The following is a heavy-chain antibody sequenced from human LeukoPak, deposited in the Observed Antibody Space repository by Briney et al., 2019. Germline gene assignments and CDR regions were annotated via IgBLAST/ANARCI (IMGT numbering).Heavy chain of an antibody. Sequence: SETLSLTCTVSGGSISSSSYYWGWIRQPPGKGLEWIGEINHSGSTNYNPSLKSRVTISVDTSKNQFSLKLSSVTAADTAVYYCARPRGYSYGYHDAFDIWGQGTMVTASS. CDR3: ARPRGYSYGYHDAFDI. CDR2: INHSGST. J-gene: IGHJ3*02. D-gene: IGHD5-18*01. V-gene: IGHV4-39*07. CDR1: GGSISSSSYY.